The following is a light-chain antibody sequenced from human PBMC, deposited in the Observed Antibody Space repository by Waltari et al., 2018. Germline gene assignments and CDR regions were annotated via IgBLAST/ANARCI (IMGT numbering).Light chain of an antibody. J-gene: IGKJ2*01. V-gene: IGKV4-1*01. CDR3: QQSYSSLYT. CDR2: WAS. CDR1: QSVLYSSNNKNY. Sequence: DIVMTQSPDSLAVSLGERATINCKSSQSVLYSSNNKNYLAWYQQKPGQPPKLLIYWASTRESGVPDRFSGSGSGTDFTLTISSLQAEDFATYFCQQSYSSLYTFGQGTKLEI.